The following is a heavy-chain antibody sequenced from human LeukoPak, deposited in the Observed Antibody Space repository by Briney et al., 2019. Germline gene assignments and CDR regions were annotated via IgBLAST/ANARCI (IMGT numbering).Heavy chain of an antibody. Sequence: SETLSLTCTVSGGSISSYFWSWIRRPAGKGPEWIGRIYATGDTNYNPSLKSRVTMSLDTSKNQFSLKLTSVTAADTAVYYCARDRHTAYYPDDNGYGFFDYWDQGTLVTVSS. J-gene: IGHJ4*02. V-gene: IGHV4-4*07. D-gene: IGHD3-22*01. CDR2: IYATGDT. CDR1: GGSISSYF. CDR3: ARDRHTAYYPDDNGYGFFDY.